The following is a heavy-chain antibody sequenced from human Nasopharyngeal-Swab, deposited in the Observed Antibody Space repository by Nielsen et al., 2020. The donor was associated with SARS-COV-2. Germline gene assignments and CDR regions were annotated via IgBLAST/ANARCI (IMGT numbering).Heavy chain of an antibody. CDR2: IGDKDHNYAT. Sequence: ESLKISRAASGFIFSASAIHWVRQASGKGLAWGGRIGDKDHNYATTYGASVQGRFPISRDDSKNTAFLQMDSLKTEDTALYYCTTDFYFDYWGQGTLVTVSS. CDR1: GFIFSASA. CDR3: TTDFYFDY. J-gene: IGHJ4*02. V-gene: IGHV3-73*01.